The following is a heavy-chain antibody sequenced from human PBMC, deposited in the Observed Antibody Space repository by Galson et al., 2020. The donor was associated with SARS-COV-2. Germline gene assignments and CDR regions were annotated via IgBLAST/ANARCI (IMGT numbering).Heavy chain of an antibody. CDR2: ISSSSSYI. J-gene: IGHJ1*01. V-gene: IGHV3-21*01. D-gene: IGHD3-22*01. CDR1: GFTFRSYS. CDR3: ARVYYDSSGYYGAEYFQH. Sequence: GGSLRLSCADSGFTFRSYSMNWVRQAPGKGLEWVSSISSSSSYIYYADSVKGRFTISRDNAKNSLYLQMNSLRAEDTAVYYCARVYYDSSGYYGAEYFQHWGQGTLVTVSS.